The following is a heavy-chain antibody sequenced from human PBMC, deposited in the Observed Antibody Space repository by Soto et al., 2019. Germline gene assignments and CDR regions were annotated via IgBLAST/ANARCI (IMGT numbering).Heavy chain of an antibody. D-gene: IGHD3-10*01. CDR1: GFTFSSYA. CDR3: ARGDRGGSGSPASYYYSGLDV. J-gene: IGHJ6*02. CDR2: VSAGGDMT. V-gene: IGHV3-23*01. Sequence: DVQLLESGGDLVQPGGSLRLSCAASGFTFSSYAMSWVRQAPGKGLEWVSSVSAGGDMTYYSDSVKGRFTISRDNSNNALFLQMNSLRAEETALYYWARGDRGGSGSPASYYYSGLDVWGQGTTVTVSS.